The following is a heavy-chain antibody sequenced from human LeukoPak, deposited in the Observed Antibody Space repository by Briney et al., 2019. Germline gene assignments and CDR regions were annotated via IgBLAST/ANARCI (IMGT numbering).Heavy chain of an antibody. J-gene: IGHJ4*02. D-gene: IGHD4-17*01. CDR2: ISGSGGST. V-gene: IGHV3-23*01. CDR1: GFTFSSYW. CDR3: AKVLYGDYWYYFDY. Sequence: QSGGSLRLSCAASGFTFSSYWMSWVRQAPGKGLEWVSAISGSGGSTYYADSVKGRFTISRDNSKNTLYLQMNSLRAEDTAVYYCAKVLYGDYWYYFDYWGQGTLVTVSS.